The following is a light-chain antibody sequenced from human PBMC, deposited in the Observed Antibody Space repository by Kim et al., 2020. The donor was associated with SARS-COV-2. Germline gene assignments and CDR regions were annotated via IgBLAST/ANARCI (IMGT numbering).Light chain of an antibody. J-gene: IGLJ3*02. CDR3: YSAADNNSWV. V-gene: IGLV3-27*01. CDR2: KDS. CDR1: VLAKKY. Sequence: VSPGQTARITCSGDVLAKKYARWFQQKPGQAPGLVIYKDSERTSGIPERFSGSSSGTTVTLTISGAQVEDEADYYCYSAADNNSWVFGGGTQLTVL.